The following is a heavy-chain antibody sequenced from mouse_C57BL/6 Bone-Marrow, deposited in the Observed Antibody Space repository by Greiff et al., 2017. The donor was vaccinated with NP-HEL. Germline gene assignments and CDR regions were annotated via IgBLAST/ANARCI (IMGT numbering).Heavy chain of an antibody. J-gene: IGHJ3*01. Sequence: VQLQQSGPELVKPGASVKISCKASGYAFSSSWMNWVKQRPGKGLEWIGRIYPGDGDTNYNGKFKGKATLTADKSSSTAYMQLSSLTSEDSAVYFCARRGWDGAWFAYWGQGTLVTVST. V-gene: IGHV1-82*01. CDR2: IYPGDGDT. CDR3: ARRGWDGAWFAY. D-gene: IGHD4-1*01. CDR1: GYAFSSSW.